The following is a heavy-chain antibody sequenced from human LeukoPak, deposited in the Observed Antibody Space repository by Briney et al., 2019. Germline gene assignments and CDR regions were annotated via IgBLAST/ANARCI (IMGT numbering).Heavy chain of an antibody. Sequence: SETLSLTCTVSGGSFSSVSYYWSWIRQPAGKGLEWIGRIYTSGSTNYNPSLKSRVTISVDTSKNQFSLKLSAVTATDTAVYYCARGGGDWGFHQSDYWGQGTLVTVSS. CDR1: GGSFSSVSYY. V-gene: IGHV4-61*02. J-gene: IGHJ4*02. CDR3: ARGGGDWGFHQSDY. CDR2: IYTSGST. D-gene: IGHD2-21*01.